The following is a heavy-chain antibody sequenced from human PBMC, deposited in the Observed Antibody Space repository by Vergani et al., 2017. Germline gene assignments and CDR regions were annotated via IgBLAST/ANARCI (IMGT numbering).Heavy chain of an antibody. J-gene: IGHJ4*02. Sequence: EVQLVESGGGLVKPGGSLRLSCAASGFTFSSYSMNWVRQAPGKGLEWVSSISSSSSYIYYADSVKGRFTISRDNSKNTLYLQMNSLRAEDTAVYYCAKGLIGSWSKLDYWGQGTLVTVSS. CDR1: GFTFSSYS. D-gene: IGHD6-13*01. V-gene: IGHV3-21*04. CDR2: ISSSSSYI. CDR3: AKGLIGSWSKLDY.